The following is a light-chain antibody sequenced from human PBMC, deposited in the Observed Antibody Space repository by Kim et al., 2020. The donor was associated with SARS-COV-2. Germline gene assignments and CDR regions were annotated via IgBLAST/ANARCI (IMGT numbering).Light chain of an antibody. CDR3: HQYNHWYT. J-gene: IGKJ2*01. V-gene: IGKV3-15*01. CDR2: GAS. Sequence: EIVMTQSPATLSVSPGERATLSCRASQNVNTNLAWYQQKPGQAPRLLIYGASTRATGIPARFSGSGSGTEFTLTISSLQSEDFALYYCHQYNHWYTFGQGTKLEI. CDR1: QNVNTN.